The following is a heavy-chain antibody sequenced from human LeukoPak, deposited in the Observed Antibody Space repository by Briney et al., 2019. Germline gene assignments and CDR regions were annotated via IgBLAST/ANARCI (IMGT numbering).Heavy chain of an antibody. CDR1: GYTFTDYY. D-gene: IGHD3-3*01. CDR3: ARDPFGVVMPPDY. V-gene: IGHV1-69-2*01. Sequence: GASVKVSCKAFGYTFTDYYIHWVKQAPGKGLEWMGRVDPEDGETTYAERFQGRVTITADTSTDTAYMELSRLRADDTAVYYCARDPFGVVMPPDYWGQGTLVTVSS. CDR2: VDPEDGET. J-gene: IGHJ4*02.